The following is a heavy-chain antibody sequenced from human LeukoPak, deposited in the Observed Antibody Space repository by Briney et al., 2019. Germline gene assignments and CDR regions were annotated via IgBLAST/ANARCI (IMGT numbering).Heavy chain of an antibody. V-gene: IGHV3-30*18. J-gene: IGHJ3*02. CDR3: AKAYCGGDCYSIDAFDI. Sequence: GGSLRLSCAASGFTFSSYGMHWVRQAPGKGLEWVAVISYDGSNKYYADSVKGRFTISRDNSKNTLYLQMNSLRAEDTAMYYCAKAYCGGDCYSIDAFDIWGQGTMVTVSS. D-gene: IGHD2-21*02. CDR2: ISYDGSNK. CDR1: GFTFSSYG.